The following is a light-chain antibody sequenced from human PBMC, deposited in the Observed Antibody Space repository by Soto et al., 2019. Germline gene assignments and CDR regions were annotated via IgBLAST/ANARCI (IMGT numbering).Light chain of an antibody. J-gene: IGKJ4*01. CDR2: GAS. CDR3: QQYGGSPLVT. V-gene: IGKV3-20*01. CDR1: RNVANNY. Sequence: EIVLTQSPGTLSLSPGERATLCCRASRNVANNYFAWYQQKAGQPPRLLVYGASTRATGIPDRFSGSGSGTDFTLTINGLEPDDSAVYYCQQYGGSPLVTFGGGTKVEIK.